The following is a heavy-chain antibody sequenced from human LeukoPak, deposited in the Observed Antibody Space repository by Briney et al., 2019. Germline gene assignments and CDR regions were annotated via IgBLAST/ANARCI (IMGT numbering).Heavy chain of an antibody. CDR3: ARRMVRGVISGYGMDV. J-gene: IGHJ6*02. CDR1: GFTFNSYW. V-gene: IGHV3-7*04. D-gene: IGHD3-10*01. CDR2: IKQDGSEK. Sequence: PGGSLRLSCAASGFTFNSYWMSWVLQAPGKGLEWVANIKQDGSEKDYVDSVKGRFTISRDNAKNSLYLQMNSLRAEDTAVYYCARRMVRGVISGYGMDVWGQGTTVTVSS.